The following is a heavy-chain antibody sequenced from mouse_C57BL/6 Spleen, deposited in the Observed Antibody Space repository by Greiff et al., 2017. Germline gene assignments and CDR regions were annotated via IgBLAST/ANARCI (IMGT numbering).Heavy chain of an antibody. CDR3: ASIYYDYDGFAY. CDR2: IYPGDGDT. Sequence: QVQLQQSGPELVKPGASVKISCKASGYAFSSSWMNWVKPRPGTGLEWIGRIYPGDGDTNYNGKFKGKATLTADKSSSTAYLQLSSLTSEDSAVYFCASIYYDYDGFAYWGQGTLVTVSA. D-gene: IGHD2-4*01. J-gene: IGHJ3*01. CDR1: GYAFSSSW. V-gene: IGHV1-82*01.